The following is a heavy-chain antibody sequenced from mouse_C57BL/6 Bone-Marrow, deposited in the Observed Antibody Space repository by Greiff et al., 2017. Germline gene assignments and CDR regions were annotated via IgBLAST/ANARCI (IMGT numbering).Heavy chain of an antibody. CDR2: IYPKSGNT. CDR3: ATYSYAMDY. V-gene: IGHV1-81*01. Sequence: QVQLQQSGAELARPGASVKLSCKASGYTFTSYGISWVKQRTGQGLEWIGEIYPKSGNTYYTEKFKGKATLTADKSSSTAYMELLSLTSEDSAVYFCATYSYAMDYWGQGTSVTVSS. J-gene: IGHJ4*01. D-gene: IGHD2-10*01. CDR1: GYTFTSYG.